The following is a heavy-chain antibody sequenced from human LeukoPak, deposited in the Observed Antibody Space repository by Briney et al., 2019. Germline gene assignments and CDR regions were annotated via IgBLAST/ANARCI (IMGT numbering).Heavy chain of an antibody. CDR1: GYIFTNYW. J-gene: IGHJ3*02. Sequence: GESLQISCKGSGYIFTNYWIGWVRQMPGKGLDWMGIIYPGDSDTRYSPSFQGQVTISVDMSISTAYLQWSSLKASDTAMYYCASMLRIAAAYDAFDIWGQGKMVTVSS. V-gene: IGHV5-51*01. CDR2: IYPGDSDT. CDR3: ASMLRIAAAYDAFDI. D-gene: IGHD6-13*01.